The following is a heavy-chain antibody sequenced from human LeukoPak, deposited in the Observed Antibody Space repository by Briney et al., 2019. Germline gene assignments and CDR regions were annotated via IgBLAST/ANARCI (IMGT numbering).Heavy chain of an antibody. CDR1: GFTFSVSV. Sequence: GGSLRLSCAASGFTFSVSVMHWVRQASGKGLEWVGRIRSKANSYATAYAASVKGRFTISRDDSKNTAYQQMNSLKTEDTAVYYCSVNYCSGGSCYMLWGQGTLVTVSS. J-gene: IGHJ4*02. CDR2: IRSKANSYAT. CDR3: SVNYCSGGSCYML. V-gene: IGHV3-73*01. D-gene: IGHD2-15*01.